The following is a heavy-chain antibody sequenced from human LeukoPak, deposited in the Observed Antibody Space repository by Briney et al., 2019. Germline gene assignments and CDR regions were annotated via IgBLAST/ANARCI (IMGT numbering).Heavy chain of an antibody. CDR1: GYTFTSYY. J-gene: IGHJ4*02. D-gene: IGHD4-17*01. Sequence: VASVKVSCTASGYTFTSYYMHWVRQAPGQGLEWMGIINPSGGSTSYARKFQGRVAMTRDTSTSTVYMELSSLRSEDTAVYYCARDRIMTTVTTGGYWGQGTLVTVSS. CDR2: INPSGGST. CDR3: ARDRIMTTVTTGGY. V-gene: IGHV1-46*01.